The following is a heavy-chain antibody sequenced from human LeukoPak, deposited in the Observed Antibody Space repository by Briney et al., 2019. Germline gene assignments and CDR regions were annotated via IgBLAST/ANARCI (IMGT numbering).Heavy chain of an antibody. J-gene: IGHJ5*02. CDR3: ARDRGSYAVNNWFDP. D-gene: IGHD1-26*01. CDR1: GFTFSSYA. CDR2: ISSSSSYI. V-gene: IGHV3-21*04. Sequence: GGSLRLSCAASGFTFSSYAMSWVRQAPGKGLEWVSSISSSSSYIYYADSVKGRFTISRDNAKNSLYLQMNSLRAEDTAVYYCARDRGSYAVNNWFDPWGQGTLVTVSS.